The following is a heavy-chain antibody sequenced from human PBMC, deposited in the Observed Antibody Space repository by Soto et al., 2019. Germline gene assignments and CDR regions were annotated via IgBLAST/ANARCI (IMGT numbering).Heavy chain of an antibody. CDR3: ARETRDCSSTSCYTIAEYFQH. V-gene: IGHV1-18*01. Sequence: QVQLVQSGAEVKKPGASVKVSCKASGYTFTSYGISWVRQAPGQGLEWMGWISAYNGNTNYAQKLQGRVTMTTDTSTSTAFMELRSLGCDETAVYYCARETRDCSSTSCYTIAEYFQHWGQGTLVTVSS. D-gene: IGHD2-2*02. J-gene: IGHJ1*01. CDR1: GYTFTSYG. CDR2: ISAYNGNT.